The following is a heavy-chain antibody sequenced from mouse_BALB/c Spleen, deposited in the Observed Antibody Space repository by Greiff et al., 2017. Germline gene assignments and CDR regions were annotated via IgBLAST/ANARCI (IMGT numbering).Heavy chain of an antibody. D-gene: IGHD2-10*01. Sequence: EVKVVESGGGLVKPGGSLKLSCAASGFAFSSYDMSWVRQTPEKRLEWVAYISSGGGSTYYPDTVKGRFTISRDNAKNTLYLQMSSLKSEDTAMYYCARQAYYGNYERYFDVWGAGTTVTVSS. CDR1: GFAFSSYD. CDR2: ISSGGGST. V-gene: IGHV5-12-1*01. CDR3: ARQAYYGNYERYFDV. J-gene: IGHJ1*01.